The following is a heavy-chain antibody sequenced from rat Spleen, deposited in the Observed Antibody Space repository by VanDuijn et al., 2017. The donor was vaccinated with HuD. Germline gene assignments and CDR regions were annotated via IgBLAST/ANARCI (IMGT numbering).Heavy chain of an antibody. CDR2: MWTGGST. D-gene: IGHD1-12*03. Sequence: QVQLKESGPGLVQPSETLSLTCTVSGFSLTSYNVHWVRQPPGKGLEWMGVMWTGGSTAYNSLLKSRLSISRDTSKSQVFLKMNSLHTEDTAIYFCTRSWGYYYDGSPQWFAYWGQGTLVTVSS. CDR1: GFSLTSYN. J-gene: IGHJ3*01. CDR3: TRSWGYYYDGSPQWFAY. V-gene: IGHV2-45*01.